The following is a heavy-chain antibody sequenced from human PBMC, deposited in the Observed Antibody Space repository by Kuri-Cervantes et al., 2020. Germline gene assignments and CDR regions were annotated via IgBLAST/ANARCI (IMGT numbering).Heavy chain of an antibody. CDR1: GVTFSSYA. Sequence: SLRLSCAATGVTFSSYAMSWVRHAPGKGLEWFSGISCTSGSIGYADAVKGRFNISRDNAKNSLYLQLNSRRDEDTALYYCAKDLYSNWYGYFALWGRGTLVTVSS. CDR3: AKDLYSNWYGYFAL. D-gene: IGHD6-13*01. J-gene: IGHJ2*01. CDR2: ISCTSGSI. V-gene: IGHV3-9*01.